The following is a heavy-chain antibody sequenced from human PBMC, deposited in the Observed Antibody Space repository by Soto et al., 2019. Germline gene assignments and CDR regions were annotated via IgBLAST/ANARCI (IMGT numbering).Heavy chain of an antibody. J-gene: IGHJ4*02. CDR1: GGSVSSYS. Sequence: SSETLSITCTVSGGSVSSYSWTWVRQPPGKGLEWIGYVYYSGSTHYNPSRKSRVTISLDTSKNQFSLKLTSVTAADTAMYFCASSPPAMVAPNIWGQGTPVTVSS. CDR3: ASSPPAMVAPNI. D-gene: IGHD5-18*01. CDR2: VYYSGST. V-gene: IGHV4-59*02.